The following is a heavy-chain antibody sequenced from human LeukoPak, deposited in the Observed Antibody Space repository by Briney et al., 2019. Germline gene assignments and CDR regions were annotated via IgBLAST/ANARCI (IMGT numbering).Heavy chain of an antibody. J-gene: IGHJ6*03. CDR3: ARFPCDGSCPWYYMDV. Sequence: SETLSLTCTVSGGSISSYYWSWIRQPPGKGLEWIGYIYYSGSTNYNPSLKSRVTISVDTSKNQFSLKLSSVTAADTAVYYCARFPCDGSCPWYYMDVGGKGPTVTVSS. CDR1: GGSISSYY. CDR2: IYYSGST. D-gene: IGHD2-15*01. V-gene: IGHV4-59*01.